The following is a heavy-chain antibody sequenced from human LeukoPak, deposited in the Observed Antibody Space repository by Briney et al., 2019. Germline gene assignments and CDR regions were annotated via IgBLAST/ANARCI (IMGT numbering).Heavy chain of an antibody. CDR1: GFTFSNFA. V-gene: IGHV3-20*04. D-gene: IGHD2-15*01. Sequence: GGSLRLSCVASGFTFSNFAMSWVRQAPGKGLEWVSGIHWNGGSTGYADSGKGRFTISRDNAKNSLYLQMNSLRAEDTALYYCARRGGRGLDYYYYMDVWGKGTTVTVSS. CDR3: ARRGGRGLDYYYYMDV. J-gene: IGHJ6*03. CDR2: IHWNGGST.